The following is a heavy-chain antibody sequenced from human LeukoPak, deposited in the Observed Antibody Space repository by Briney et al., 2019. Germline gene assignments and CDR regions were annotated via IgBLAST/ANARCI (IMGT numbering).Heavy chain of an antibody. Sequence: GGSLRLSCAASGFTFSTYAMSWVRQAPGKGLECVSSISGRDGSTYYADSVKGRFTISRDNSKNTLYLQMNSLRAGDTAIYYCAKAGNIRFDYWGQGTLVSVSS. V-gene: IGHV3-23*01. CDR2: ISGRDGST. CDR3: AKAGNIRFDY. J-gene: IGHJ4*02. D-gene: IGHD2/OR15-2a*01. CDR1: GFTFSTYA.